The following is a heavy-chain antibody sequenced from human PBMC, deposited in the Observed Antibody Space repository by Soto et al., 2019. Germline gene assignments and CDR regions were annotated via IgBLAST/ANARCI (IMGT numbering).Heavy chain of an antibody. Sequence: SETLSLTCAVYGGSFSGYYWSWIRQPPGKGLEWIGEINHSGSTNYNPSLKSRVTISVDTSKNQFSLKLSSVTAADTAVYYCARGTTVVTPGSYAFDIGGQGTMVT. CDR3: ARGTTVVTPGSYAFDI. D-gene: IGHD4-17*01. CDR2: INHSGST. J-gene: IGHJ3*02. V-gene: IGHV4-34*01. CDR1: GGSFSGYY.